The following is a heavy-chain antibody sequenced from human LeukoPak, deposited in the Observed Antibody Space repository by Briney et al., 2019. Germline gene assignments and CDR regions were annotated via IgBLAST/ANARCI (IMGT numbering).Heavy chain of an antibody. CDR1: GGSFSGYY. V-gene: IGHV4-31*11. Sequence: SETLSLTCAVYGGSFSGYYWSWIRQHPGKGLEWIAYISYSGSTYYNPSLKSRIIISVDTPKNRFSLKLSSVTAADTAVYFCARGAFNYYDTIGYSNDAFDIWGRGTMVTVSS. CDR3: ARGAFNYYDTIGYSNDAFDI. J-gene: IGHJ3*02. CDR2: ISYSGST. D-gene: IGHD3-22*01.